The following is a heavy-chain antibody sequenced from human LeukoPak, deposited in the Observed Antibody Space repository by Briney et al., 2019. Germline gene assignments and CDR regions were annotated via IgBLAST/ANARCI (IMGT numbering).Heavy chain of an antibody. V-gene: IGHV3-30-3*01. Sequence: GGSLRLSCAASGSTFRSYSMPWVRQAPGRGLESVAVISEDGSNKYYAGSVKGRFTISRDNSENTLYLQMNSLRAEDTALYYCSRDGEHGYNDIDFWGQGTQVTVSS. CDR1: GSTFRSYS. CDR2: ISEDGSNK. CDR3: SRDGEHGYNDIDF. J-gene: IGHJ4*02. D-gene: IGHD5-24*01.